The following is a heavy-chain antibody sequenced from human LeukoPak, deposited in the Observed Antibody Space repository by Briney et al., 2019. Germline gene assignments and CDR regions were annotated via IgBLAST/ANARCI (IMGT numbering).Heavy chain of an antibody. CDR3: ARDRGGGSGSHFDAFDI. V-gene: IGHV4-30-2*05. CDR1: GGSISSGGYY. D-gene: IGHD3-10*01. CDR2: IYHSGST. J-gene: IGHJ3*02. Sequence: PSQTLSLTCTVSGGSISSGGYYWSWIRQPPGKGLEWIGYIYHSGSTYYNPSLKSRVTISVDTSKNQFSLKLSSVTAADTAVYYCARDRGGGSGSHFDAFDIWGQGTMVTVS.